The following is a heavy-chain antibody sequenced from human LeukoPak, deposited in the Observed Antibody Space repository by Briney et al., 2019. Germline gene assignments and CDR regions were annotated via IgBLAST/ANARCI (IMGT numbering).Heavy chain of an antibody. CDR1: GFSFSNYA. D-gene: IGHD1-14*01. CDR2: ISGSGDST. Sequence: GGSLRLSCAASGFSFSNYAMSWVRQTPGKGLEWVSGISGSGDSTYYAGSMEGRFTISRDNSKNTLDLQMNSLRAEDTAVYYCAKGYYYFDYWGQGTLVTVSS. J-gene: IGHJ4*02. CDR3: AKGYYYFDY. V-gene: IGHV3-23*01.